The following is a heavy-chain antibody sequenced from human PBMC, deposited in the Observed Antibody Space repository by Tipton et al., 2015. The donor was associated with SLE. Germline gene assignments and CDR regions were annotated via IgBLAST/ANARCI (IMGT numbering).Heavy chain of an antibody. CDR3: AATFGVVSLDY. Sequence: TLSLTCTVSGGSISSHYWSWIRQPPGKGLEWIGYIYYSGSTNYNPSLKSRVTIFVDTSKNQFSLKLSSVTAADTAVYYCAATFGVVSLDYWGQGTLVTVSS. D-gene: IGHD3-3*01. CDR2: IYYSGST. V-gene: IGHV4-59*08. J-gene: IGHJ4*02. CDR1: GGSISSHY.